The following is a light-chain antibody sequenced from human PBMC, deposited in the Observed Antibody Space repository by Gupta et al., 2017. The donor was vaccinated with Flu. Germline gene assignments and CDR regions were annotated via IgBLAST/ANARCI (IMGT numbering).Light chain of an antibody. CDR3: LLYYGGACV. CDR2: SKS. CDR1: TGAYTIRYV. V-gene: IGLV7-43*01. Sequence: STGAYTIRYVPNWLQHKPEQPPRAMIYSKSNQPSWTPARFSGSLLGGTAAMTLSGVQPEDAAEYYCLLYYGGACVFGGGTKLTVL. J-gene: IGLJ2*01.